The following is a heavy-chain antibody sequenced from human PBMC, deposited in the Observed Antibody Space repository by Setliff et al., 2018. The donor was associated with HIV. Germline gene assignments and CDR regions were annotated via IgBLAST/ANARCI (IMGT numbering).Heavy chain of an antibody. J-gene: IGHJ6*03. Sequence: ASVKVSCKASGYTFTNFGVGWVRQAPGQGLEWMGWVSPYNGHTKYAQRFQGRVTMSTDTSTSTIYMELTSLRSDDTAVYYCARWSSFNMDVWGKGTTVTV. CDR2: VSPYNGHT. CDR1: GYTFTNFG. CDR3: ARWSSFNMDV. V-gene: IGHV1-18*01.